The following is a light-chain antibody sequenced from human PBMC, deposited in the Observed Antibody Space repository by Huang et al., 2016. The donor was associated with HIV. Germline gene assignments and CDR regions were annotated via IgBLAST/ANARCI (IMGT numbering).Light chain of an antibody. Sequence: AIQMTQSPSSLSASVGDRVTITCRASQGITDDLAWYQQKPGKAPKLLISGASTLRSGVPSRFGGSGSGTDFTLTINSLQPEDYATYYCLQDHNYPRTCGQGTEEEI. CDR1: QGITDD. CDR3: LQDHNYPRT. CDR2: GAS. V-gene: IGKV1-6*01. J-gene: IGKJ1*01.